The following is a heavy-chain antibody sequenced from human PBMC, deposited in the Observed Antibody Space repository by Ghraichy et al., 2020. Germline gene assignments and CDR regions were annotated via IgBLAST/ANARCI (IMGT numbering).Heavy chain of an antibody. CDR1: GFTFSTYG. Sequence: GGSLRLSCAASGFTFSTYGMHWVRQAPGKGLEWVALIWYDVTNKNYADFVKGRVTISRDNSKNMLYLQMNSLRAEDTAVYYCARDLKKGGYFDYWGQGTLVTVSS. J-gene: IGHJ4*02. V-gene: IGHV3-33*01. D-gene: IGHD3-16*01. CDR3: ARDLKKGGYFDY. CDR2: IWYDVTNK.